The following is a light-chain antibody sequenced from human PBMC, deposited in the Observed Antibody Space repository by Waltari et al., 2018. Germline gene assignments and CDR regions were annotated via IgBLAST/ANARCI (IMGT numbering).Light chain of an antibody. J-gene: IGKJ1*01. V-gene: IGKV3-20*01. CDR1: QSVSRS. Sequence: LVLTQSPGTLSLSPGERATFSCRASQSVSRSLAWYQQKPGQAPKLLIYGASTRATGIPDRFTGSGSGTDFSLTISSLEPEDFAIYFCQHYVRLPATFGQGTKVEIK. CDR2: GAS. CDR3: QHYVRLPAT.